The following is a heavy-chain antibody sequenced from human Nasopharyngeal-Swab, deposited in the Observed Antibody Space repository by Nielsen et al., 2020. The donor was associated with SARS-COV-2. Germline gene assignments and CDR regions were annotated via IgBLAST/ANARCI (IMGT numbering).Heavy chain of an antibody. Sequence: GGSLRLSCAASGFTFSSYGMHWVRQAPGKGLEWVAVISYDVSNKYYADSVKGRFTISRDNSKNTLYLQMNSLRAEDTAVYYCARDSYRYDFWSGYHHYYYYYMDVWGKGTTVTVSS. CDR1: GFTFSSYG. CDR2: ISYDVSNK. CDR3: ARDSYRYDFWSGYHHYYYYYMDV. V-gene: IGHV3-30*03. D-gene: IGHD3-3*01. J-gene: IGHJ6*03.